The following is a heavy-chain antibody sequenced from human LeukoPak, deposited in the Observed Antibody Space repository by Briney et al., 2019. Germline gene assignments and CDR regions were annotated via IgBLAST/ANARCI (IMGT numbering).Heavy chain of an antibody. CDR3: AKARTGSGWYSSLGY. V-gene: IGHV3-66*01. Sequence: GGSLRLSCAASGFTVSSNYMSWVRQAPGKGLEWVSVIYSGGSTYYADSVKGRFTISRDNSKNTLYLQMNSLRAEDTAVYYCAKARTGSGWYSSLGYWGQGTLVTVSS. CDR1: GFTVSSNY. J-gene: IGHJ4*02. D-gene: IGHD6-19*01. CDR2: IYSGGST.